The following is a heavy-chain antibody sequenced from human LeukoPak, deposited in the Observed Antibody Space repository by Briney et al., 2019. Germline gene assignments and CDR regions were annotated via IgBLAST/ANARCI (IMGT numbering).Heavy chain of an antibody. D-gene: IGHD3-3*01. V-gene: IGHV1-69-2*01. Sequence: ASVKVSCKASGYTFTSYGISWVRQAPGQGLEWMGRVDPEDGETIYAEKFQGRVTITADTSTDTAYMELSSLRSEDTAVYYCATEGHGGVVTSMDVWGKGTTVTVSS. CDR1: GYTFTSYG. CDR3: ATEGHGGVVTSMDV. CDR2: VDPEDGET. J-gene: IGHJ6*04.